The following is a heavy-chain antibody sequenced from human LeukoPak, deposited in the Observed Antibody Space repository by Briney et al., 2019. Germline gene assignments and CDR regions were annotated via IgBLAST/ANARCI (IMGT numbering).Heavy chain of an antibody. CDR3: ASPKDSSGYYLESAFDI. CDR2: ISSSGSTI. Sequence: GGSLRLSCAASGFTFSDYYMSWIRQAPGKGLEWVSYISSSGSTIYYADSVKGRFTISRDNAKNSLYLQMNSLRAEDTAVYYCASPKDSSGYYLESAFDIWGQGTMVTVSS. CDR1: GFTFSDYY. D-gene: IGHD3-22*01. V-gene: IGHV3-11*01. J-gene: IGHJ3*02.